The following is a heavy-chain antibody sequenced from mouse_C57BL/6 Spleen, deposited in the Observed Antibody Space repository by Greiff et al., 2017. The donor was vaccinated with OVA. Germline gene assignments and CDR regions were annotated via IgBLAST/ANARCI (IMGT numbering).Heavy chain of an antibody. Sequence: VQLQQPGAELVRPGSSVKLSCKASGYTFTSYWMDWVKQRPGQGLEWIGNIYPSDSETHYNQKFKDKATLTVDKSSSTAYMQLSSLTSEDSAVYYCARGGGILRFDYWGKGTTLTVSS. V-gene: IGHV1-61*01. J-gene: IGHJ2*01. CDR3: ARGGGILRFDY. CDR1: GYTFTSYW. CDR2: IYPSDSET. D-gene: IGHD2-12*01.